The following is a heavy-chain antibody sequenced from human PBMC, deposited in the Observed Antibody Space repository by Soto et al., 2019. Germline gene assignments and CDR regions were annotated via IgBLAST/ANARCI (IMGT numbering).Heavy chain of an antibody. CDR1: GGSISSGGFY. CDR2: IHYSGST. V-gene: IGHV4-31*03. CDR3: ARTWGPGYDTSGYLLDY. D-gene: IGHD3-22*01. Sequence: QVQLQESGPGLVKPSQTLSLTCTVSGGSISSGGFYWSWIRQHPGKGLEWLGHIHYSGSTYYNPSLKSRVTISVDTSKHPFSLKLRSVTAADTAVYYCARTWGPGYDTSGYLLDYWGQGTLVTVSS. J-gene: IGHJ4*02.